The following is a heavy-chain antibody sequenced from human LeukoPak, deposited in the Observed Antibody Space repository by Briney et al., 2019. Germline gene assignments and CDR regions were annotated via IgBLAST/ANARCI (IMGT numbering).Heavy chain of an antibody. V-gene: IGHV3-23*01. Sequence: PGGSLRLSCAASGFTFSSYAMSWVRQAPGKGLEWVSAISGSGGSTYYADSVKGRFTISRDNSKNTLYLQMNSLRVEDTAVYYCARVFRPSLTVFIIRGAFDIWGQGTMVTVSS. CDR1: GFTFSSYA. CDR3: ARVFRPSLTVFIIRGAFDI. CDR2: ISGSGGST. J-gene: IGHJ3*02. D-gene: IGHD3-3*01.